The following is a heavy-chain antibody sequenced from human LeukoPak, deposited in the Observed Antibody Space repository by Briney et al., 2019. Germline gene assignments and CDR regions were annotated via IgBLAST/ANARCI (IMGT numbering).Heavy chain of an antibody. CDR2: ISYEGNNK. J-gene: IGHJ4*02. D-gene: IGHD4-23*01. Sequence: PGGSLRLSCAASGFNFSNYAMHWVRQAPGKGLEWVAVISYEGNNKYYADSVKGRFTISRDNSKNKQYLQMNSLRAEDTAVYYCAKDAGGSRFYGGYFDYWGQGTLVTVSS. CDR3: AKDAGGSRFYGGYFDY. V-gene: IGHV3-30*04. CDR1: GFNFSNYA.